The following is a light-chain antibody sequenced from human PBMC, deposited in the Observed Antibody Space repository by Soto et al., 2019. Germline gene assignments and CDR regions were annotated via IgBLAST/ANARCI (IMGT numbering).Light chain of an antibody. J-gene: IGKJ1*01. Sequence: TQSPGNLSISPGKRDPLSCRASQSVSNNYLAWYQQKPGQAPRLLIYGASNRATGIPDRFSGSGSGTDFTLTISRLEPEDFAVYYCQQYGRSPWTFGQGTNVDFK. CDR1: QSVSNNY. CDR3: QQYGRSPWT. V-gene: IGKV3-20*01. CDR2: GAS.